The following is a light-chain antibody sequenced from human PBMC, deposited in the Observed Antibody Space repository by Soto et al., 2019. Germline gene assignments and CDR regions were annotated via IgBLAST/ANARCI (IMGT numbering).Light chain of an antibody. CDR3: CSYAGSPRYV. CDR2: DVS. V-gene: IGLV2-11*01. J-gene: IGLJ1*01. CDR1: SSDVGGYHY. Sequence: QSALTQPRSVSGSPGQSVTISCTGTSSDVGGYHYVSWYQQHPGKAPKVMIYDVSERPSGVPDRFSGSKSGNTASLTNSGLQAEDEADYYCCSYAGSPRYVLGAGTKVTVL.